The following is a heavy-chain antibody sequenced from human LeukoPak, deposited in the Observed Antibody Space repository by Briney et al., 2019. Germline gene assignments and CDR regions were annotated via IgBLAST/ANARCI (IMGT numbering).Heavy chain of an antibody. J-gene: IGHJ4*02. CDR1: GGSISSGGYS. Sequence: SQTLSLICAVSGGSISSGGYSWSWIRQPPGKGLEWIGYIYHSGSTYYNPSLKSRVTISVDRSKNQFSLKLSPVTAADTAVYYCARGPASGYFDYWGQGTLVTVSS. V-gene: IGHV4-30-2*01. D-gene: IGHD6-25*01. CDR3: ARGPASGYFDY. CDR2: IYHSGST.